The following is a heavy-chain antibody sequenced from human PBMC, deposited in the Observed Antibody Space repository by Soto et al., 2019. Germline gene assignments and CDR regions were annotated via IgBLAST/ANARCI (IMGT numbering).Heavy chain of an antibody. CDR3: ARYNAPSLAGNWFDP. J-gene: IGHJ5*02. V-gene: IGHV5-51*01. Sequence: GESLKISCKGSGYNFAGYWTFWVRQMPGKGLEWMGIIYPDDSQTIYSPSFEGQVTISADKSISTAYLQWSRLKDSDTAMYYCARYNAPSLAGNWFDPWGQGTLVTVSS. D-gene: IGHD1-20*01. CDR2: IYPDDSQT. CDR1: GYNFAGYW.